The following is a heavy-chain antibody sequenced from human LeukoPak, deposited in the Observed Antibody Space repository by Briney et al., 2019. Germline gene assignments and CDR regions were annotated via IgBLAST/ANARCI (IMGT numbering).Heavy chain of an antibody. Sequence: ASVKVSCKASGYTFTSYGISWVRQAPGQGLEWMGWNSAYNGNTNYAQKLQGRVTMTTDTSTSTAYMELRSLRSDDTAVYYCASMYGSGSYSPDWFDPWGQGTLVTVSS. CDR2: NSAYNGNT. J-gene: IGHJ5*02. D-gene: IGHD3-10*01. V-gene: IGHV1-18*01. CDR3: ASMYGSGSYSPDWFDP. CDR1: GYTFTSYG.